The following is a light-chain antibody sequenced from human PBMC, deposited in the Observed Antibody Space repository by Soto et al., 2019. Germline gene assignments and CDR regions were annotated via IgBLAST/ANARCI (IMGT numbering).Light chain of an antibody. Sequence: EIVMTQSPATLSLSPGERATLSCRASQSVSNNLAWYQQKPGQAPSLLIYGASTRASGSPVRFSGSGSGTEFTLTISSLQSEDFAIYYCQQYNNWPPITFGQGTRLEIK. V-gene: IGKV3-15*01. J-gene: IGKJ5*01. CDR3: QQYNNWPPIT. CDR1: QSVSNN. CDR2: GAS.